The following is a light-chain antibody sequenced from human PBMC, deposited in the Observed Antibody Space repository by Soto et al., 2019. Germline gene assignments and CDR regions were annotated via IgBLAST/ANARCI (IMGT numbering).Light chain of an antibody. CDR3: QQSYRKPAA. Sequence: EIQMTQSPSSLSASIGDRITITCRASQNILTFLNWYQQRSGKAPKLLVVAASSLETGVPSRFSASGSATELSLTITSLHPEDVATYYCQQSYRKPAAFGQGTKVDI. J-gene: IGKJ1*01. CDR1: QNILTF. V-gene: IGKV1-39*01. CDR2: AAS.